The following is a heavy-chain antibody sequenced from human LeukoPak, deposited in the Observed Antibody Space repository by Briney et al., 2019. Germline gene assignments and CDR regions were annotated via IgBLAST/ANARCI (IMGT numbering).Heavy chain of an antibody. CDR1: GGSISSYY. CDR2: IYYSGST. CDR3: ARVQKSPRHYFDY. J-gene: IGHJ4*02. Sequence: SETLSLPFPVSGGSISSYYWSWIRPPPGKGREWGGYIYYSGSTNYNPSLKSRVTISVDTSKNQFSLKLSSVTAADTAVYYCARVQKSPRHYFDYWGQGTLVTVSS. D-gene: IGHD1-1*01. V-gene: IGHV4-59*01.